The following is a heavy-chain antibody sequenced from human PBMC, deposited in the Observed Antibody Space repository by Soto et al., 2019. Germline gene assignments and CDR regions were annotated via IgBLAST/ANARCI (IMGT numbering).Heavy chain of an antibody. CDR1: GYTFNSDG. J-gene: IGHJ4*02. D-gene: IGHD1-1*01. Sequence: QVHLVQSGAEVKKPGASVKVSCKASGYTFNSDGITWVRQAPGQGLEWMGWISAHNGNTDYAQKLQGRVIVTKDTSPSTAYMALRSLISDDPAVYYCARGRYGDYWGQGALVTVSS. V-gene: IGHV1-18*01. CDR3: ARGRYGDY. CDR2: ISAHNGNT.